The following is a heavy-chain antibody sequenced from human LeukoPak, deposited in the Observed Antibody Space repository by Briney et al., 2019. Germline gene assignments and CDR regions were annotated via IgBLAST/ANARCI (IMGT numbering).Heavy chain of an antibody. J-gene: IGHJ6*04. CDR1: GGSISSSSYY. D-gene: IGHD3-10*01. CDR2: IYYSGST. V-gene: IGHV4-39*01. Sequence: SETLSLTCIVSGGSISSSSYYWGWIRQSPGKGLEWIGSIYYSGSTYYNPSLRSRVTISVDTSKNQFSLKLSPVTAADTSVYYCATYYYGSEMDVWGKGTTVTISS. CDR3: ATYYYGSEMDV.